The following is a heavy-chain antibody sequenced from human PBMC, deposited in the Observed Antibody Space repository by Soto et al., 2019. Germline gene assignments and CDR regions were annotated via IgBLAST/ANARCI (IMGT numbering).Heavy chain of an antibody. CDR1: GGSISSGNYY. CDR2: IFYSGST. Sequence: QVQLQESGPGLVKPSQTLSLTCTVSGGSISSGNYYWSWIRQHPGKGLEWIGYIFYSGSTYYNPSFKRRVTISVDTSKNQFSLKLSSVTAADTAVYYCARRGSGDIVVVAAIDYWGQGTLVTVSS. J-gene: IGHJ4*02. D-gene: IGHD2-15*01. CDR3: ARRGSGDIVVVAAIDY. V-gene: IGHV4-31*03.